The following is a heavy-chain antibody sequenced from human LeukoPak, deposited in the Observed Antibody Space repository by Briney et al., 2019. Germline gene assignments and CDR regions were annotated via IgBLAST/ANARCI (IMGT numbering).Heavy chain of an antibody. CDR2: IYYSGST. Sequence: SETLSLTCTVSGGSISSYYWSWIRQPPGKGLEGSGYIYYSGSTNYNPSLTSGGTISVDTSKNQFSLKLSSVTAADTAVYYCASSELSSSWYNSYWGQGTLVTVSS. D-gene: IGHD6-13*01. J-gene: IGHJ4*02. CDR1: GGSISSYY. CDR3: ASSELSSSWYNSY. V-gene: IGHV4-59*01.